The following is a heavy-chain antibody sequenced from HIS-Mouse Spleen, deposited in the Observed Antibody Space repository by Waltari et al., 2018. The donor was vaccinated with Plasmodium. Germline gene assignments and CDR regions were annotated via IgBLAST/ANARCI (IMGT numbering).Heavy chain of an antibody. CDR1: GCPISSSSYY. CDR2: IYYSGST. Sequence: QLQLQESGPGLVTPSQTLSLTCPVSGCPISSSSYYWGWIRQPPGKGLEWIGSIYYSGSTYYNPSLKSRVTISVDTSKNQFSLKLSSVTAADTAVYYCARRGGSYYYFDYWGQGTLVTVSS. J-gene: IGHJ4*02. D-gene: IGHD1-26*01. CDR3: ARRGGSYYYFDY. V-gene: IGHV4-39*01.